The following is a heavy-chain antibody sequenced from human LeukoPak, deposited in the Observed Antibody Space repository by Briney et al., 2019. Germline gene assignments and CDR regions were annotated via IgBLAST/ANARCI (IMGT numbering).Heavy chain of an antibody. Sequence: PGGSLRLSCAASGFTFSTYWINWVRQAPGKGLEWVANINQDGREKYYVDSVKGRFTISRDNARSTLYLQMNSLRAEDTAVYYCARDFRNAGDYWGQGTLVTVSS. V-gene: IGHV3-7*01. CDR1: GFTFSTYW. CDR2: INQDGREK. D-gene: IGHD1-14*01. CDR3: ARDFRNAGDY. J-gene: IGHJ4*02.